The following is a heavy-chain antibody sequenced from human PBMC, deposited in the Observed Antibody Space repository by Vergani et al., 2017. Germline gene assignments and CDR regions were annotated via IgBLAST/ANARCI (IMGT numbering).Heavy chain of an antibody. CDR3: ARDILLEHRRGGSGLGY. CDR1: GFTFSSYG. CDR2: IWYDGSNK. Sequence: QVQLVESGGGVVQPGRSLRLSCAASGFTFSSYGMHWVRQAPGKGLEWVAVIWYDGSNKYYADSVKGRFTISRANSKNTLYLQMNSLRAEDTAVYYCARDILLEHRRGGSGLGYWGQGTLVTVSS. J-gene: IGHJ4*02. V-gene: IGHV3-33*01. D-gene: IGHD6-19*01.